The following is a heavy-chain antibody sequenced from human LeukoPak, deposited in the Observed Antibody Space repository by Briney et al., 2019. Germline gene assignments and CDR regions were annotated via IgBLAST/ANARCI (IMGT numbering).Heavy chain of an antibody. V-gene: IGHV4-34*01. CDR3: AREGPTVTTANWFDP. Sequence: SETLSLTCAVYGGSFSGYYWSWIRQPPVKGLEWIGEINHSGSTNYNPSLKSRVTISVDTSKNQFSLKLSSVTAADTAVYYCAREGPTVTTANWFDPWGQGTLVTVSS. J-gene: IGHJ5*02. CDR2: INHSGST. D-gene: IGHD4-11*01. CDR1: GGSFSGYY.